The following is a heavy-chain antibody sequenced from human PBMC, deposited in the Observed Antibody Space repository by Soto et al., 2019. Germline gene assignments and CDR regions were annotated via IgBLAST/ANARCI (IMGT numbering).Heavy chain of an antibody. Sequence: ASVKVSCKASGYTFTSYGISWVRHAPGQGLEWMGWISAYNGNTNYAQKRQGRVTMTTDTSTSTAYMERRSLRSDDTAVYYCASGGYCSSTSCYRAGSGTKAPFDPWGQGTLVTVSS. CDR3: ASGGYCSSTSCYRAGSGTKAPFDP. V-gene: IGHV1-18*04. CDR1: GYTFTSYG. D-gene: IGHD2-2*01. CDR2: ISAYNGNT. J-gene: IGHJ5*02.